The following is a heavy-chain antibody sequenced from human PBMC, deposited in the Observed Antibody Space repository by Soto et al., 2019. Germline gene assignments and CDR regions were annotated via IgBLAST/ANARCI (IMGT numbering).Heavy chain of an antibody. CDR3: ARIRGTILGSYYYYGMDV. D-gene: IGHD3-3*01. CDR1: GFSLSTSGMC. CDR2: IDWDDDK. Sequence: SGPTLVNPTQTLTLTCTFSGFSLSTSGMCVSWIRQPPGKALEWLARIDWDDDKYYSTSLKTRLTISKDTSKNQVVLTMTNMEPVDTATYYCARIRGTILGSYYYYGMDVWGQGTTVTVSS. V-gene: IGHV2-70*11. J-gene: IGHJ6*02.